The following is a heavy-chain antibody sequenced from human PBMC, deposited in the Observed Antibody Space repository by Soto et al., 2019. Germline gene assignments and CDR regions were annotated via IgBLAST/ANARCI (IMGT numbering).Heavy chain of an antibody. CDR1: GFTFSSYE. D-gene: IGHD2-2*01. V-gene: IGHV3-48*03. J-gene: IGHJ6*02. CDR3: ARDGAYCSSTSCYEKDYYYYGMDV. CDR2: ISSSGSTI. Sequence: EVQLVESGGGLVQPGGSLRLSCAASGFTFSSYEMNWVRQAPGKGLEWFSYISSSGSTIYYADSVKGRFTISRDNAKNSLYLQMNSLRAEDTALYYCARDGAYCSSTSCYEKDYYYYGMDVWGQGTTVTVSS.